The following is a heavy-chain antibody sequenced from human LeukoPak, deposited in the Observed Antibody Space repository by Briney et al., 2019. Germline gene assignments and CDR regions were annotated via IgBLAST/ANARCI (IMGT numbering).Heavy chain of an antibody. J-gene: IGHJ3*02. CDR3: TTDRGLYDSSGYYYFATDI. CDR2: IKSKSDGGTT. Sequence: GGSLRLSCAASGFTFSNAWMNWVRQAPGKGLEWVGRIKSKSDGGTTDYAAPVKGRFTISRDDSKNTLFLQMNSLKTEDTAGYYCTTDRGLYDSSGYYYFATDIWGQGTMVTVSS. D-gene: IGHD3-22*01. CDR1: GFTFSNAW. V-gene: IGHV3-15*01.